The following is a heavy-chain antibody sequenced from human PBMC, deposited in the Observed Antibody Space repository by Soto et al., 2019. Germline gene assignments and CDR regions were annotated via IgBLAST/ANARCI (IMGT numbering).Heavy chain of an antibody. D-gene: IGHD3-22*01. CDR2: MKSKNDCGTT. CDR3: TTDPTLKYYYDSSAPGRDPFDI. CDR1: VFTFSNAW. J-gene: IGHJ3*02. V-gene: IGHV3-15*01. Sequence: GGSLRLSCAASVFTFSNAWMSLVRQSPGKGLEWVGRMKSKNDCGTTDYAAPVKGRFTISRDDSKNTLYLQMNRLKNEDTAVYHCTTDPTLKYYYDSSAPGRDPFDICGQGTMVTVSS.